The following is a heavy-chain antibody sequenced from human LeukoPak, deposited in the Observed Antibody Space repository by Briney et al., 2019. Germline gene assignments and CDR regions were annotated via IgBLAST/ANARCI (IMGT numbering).Heavy chain of an antibody. CDR1: GGSISSYY. D-gene: IGHD3-10*01. CDR2: IYTSGST. CDR3: ARDWYYYGSGSYSYYYMDV. Sequence: SETLSLTCTVSGGSISSYYWSWIRQPAGKGLEWIGRIYTSGSTNYNPSLKSRVTMSVDTSKNQFSLKLSSVTAADTAVYYCARDWYYYGSGSYSYYYMDVWGKGTTVTISS. V-gene: IGHV4-4*07. J-gene: IGHJ6*03.